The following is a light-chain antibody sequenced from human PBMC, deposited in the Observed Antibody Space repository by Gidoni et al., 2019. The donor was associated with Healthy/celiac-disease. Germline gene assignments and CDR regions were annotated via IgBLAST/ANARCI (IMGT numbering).Light chain of an antibody. V-gene: IGKV3-11*01. CDR1: QSVSSY. CDR2: DAS. Sequence: EIALTQSTATLSLSQGASAPPPCRAGQSVSSYLAWYQQKPVQAPRLLIYDASNRATVIPAGFSGGWSGTDLTLPISSLVTEDFAVSYCQQRSNWPPLTFGGGTKVEIK. J-gene: IGKJ4*01. CDR3: QQRSNWPPLT.